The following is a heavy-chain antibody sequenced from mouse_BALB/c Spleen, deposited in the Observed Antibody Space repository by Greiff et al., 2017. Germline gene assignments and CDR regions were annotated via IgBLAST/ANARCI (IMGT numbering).Heavy chain of an antibody. CDR3: ARYGNSWFAY. CDR1: GYAFSSYW. J-gene: IGHJ3*01. V-gene: IGHV1-80*01. D-gene: IGHD2-1*01. Sequence: QVQLQQSGAELVRPGSSVKISCKASGYAFSSYWMNWVKQRPGQGLEWIGQIYPGDGDTNYNEKFKGKATLTADTSSSTAYMQLSSLTSEDSAVYFCARYGNSWFAYWGQGTLVTVSA. CDR2: IYPGDGDT.